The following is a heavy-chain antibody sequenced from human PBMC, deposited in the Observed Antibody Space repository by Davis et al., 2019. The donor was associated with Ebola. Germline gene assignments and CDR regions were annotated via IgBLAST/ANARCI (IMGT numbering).Heavy chain of an antibody. CDR3: ARGLLWFGELLPHYYFDY. V-gene: IGHV1-69*13. CDR2: IIPIFGTA. J-gene: IGHJ4*02. Sequence: SVKVSCKASGYTFTSYAISWVRQAPGQGLEWMGGIIPIFGTANYAQKFQGRVTITADESTSTAYMELSSLRSEDTAVYYCARGLLWFGELLPHYYFDYWGQGTLVTVSS. D-gene: IGHD3-10*01. CDR1: GYTFTSYA.